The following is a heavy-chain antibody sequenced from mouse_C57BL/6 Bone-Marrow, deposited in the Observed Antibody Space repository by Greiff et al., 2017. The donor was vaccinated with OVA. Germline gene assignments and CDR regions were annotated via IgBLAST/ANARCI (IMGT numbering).Heavy chain of an antibody. Sequence: EVQVVESGGDLVKPGGSLKLSCAASGFTFSSYGMSWVRQTPDKRLEWVATISSGGSYTSYPDSVKGRFTISRDNAKNTLYLQMSSLKSEDTAMYYCARGGITTDFDYWGQGTTLTVSS. CDR3: ARGGITTDFDY. CDR2: ISSGGSYT. CDR1: GFTFSSYG. V-gene: IGHV5-6*01. D-gene: IGHD1-1*01. J-gene: IGHJ2*01.